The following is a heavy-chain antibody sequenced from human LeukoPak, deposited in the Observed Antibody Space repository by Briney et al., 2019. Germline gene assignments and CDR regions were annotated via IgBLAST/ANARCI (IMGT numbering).Heavy chain of an antibody. J-gene: IGHJ3*02. V-gene: IGHV3-23*01. D-gene: IGHD6-19*01. CDR2: ISGSGGST. Sequence: PGGSLRLSCAASGYTFSSYAMSWVRQAPGKGLEWVSAISGSGGSTYYADSVKGRFTISRDNSKNTLYQQMNSLRAEDTAVYYCAKVRRSSGWYRGAFDIWGQGTMVTVSS. CDR3: AKVRRSSGWYRGAFDI. CDR1: GYTFSSYA.